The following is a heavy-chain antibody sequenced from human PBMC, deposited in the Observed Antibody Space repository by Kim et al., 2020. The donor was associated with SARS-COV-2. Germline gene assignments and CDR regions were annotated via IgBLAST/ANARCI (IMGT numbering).Heavy chain of an antibody. D-gene: IGHD2-15*01. CDR2: ISGSGIST. CDR1: GFTFRSYA. Sequence: GGSLRLSCAASGFTFRSYAMSWVRQAPGKGLEWVSAISGSGISTYYADSVKGRFTISRDNSKNTLYLQMNSLRDEDTDVYYCAKDLGGTVVVVVATLDYWGQGTLVTVSS. CDR3: AKDLGGTVVVVVATLDY. J-gene: IGHJ4*02. V-gene: IGHV3-23*01.